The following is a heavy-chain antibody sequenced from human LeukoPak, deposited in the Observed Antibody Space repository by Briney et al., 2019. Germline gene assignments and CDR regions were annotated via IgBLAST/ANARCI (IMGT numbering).Heavy chain of an antibody. J-gene: IGHJ4*02. CDR2: IYYSGST. CDR1: GGSISSYY. V-gene: IGHV4-59*12. Sequence: SETLSLTCTVSGGSISSYYWSWIRQPPGKGLEWIGYIYYSGSTNYNPSLKSRVTISVDTSKNQFSLKLSSVTAADTAVYYCARRWSPITMVRGVYYFDYWGQGTLVTVSS. D-gene: IGHD3-10*01. CDR3: ARRWSPITMVRGVYYFDY.